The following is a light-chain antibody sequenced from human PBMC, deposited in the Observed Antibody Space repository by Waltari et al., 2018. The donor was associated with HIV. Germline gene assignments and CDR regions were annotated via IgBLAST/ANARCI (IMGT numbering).Light chain of an antibody. Sequence: QSALTQPASVSGSPGQPITISCTGTSSDVGGYNLVSCYQQHPGKAPKLMIYEVSKRPSGVSNRFSGSKSGNTASLTISGLQAEDEADYYCCAYAGSTTYVIFGGGTKLTVL. CDR2: EVS. J-gene: IGLJ2*01. V-gene: IGLV2-23*02. CDR3: CAYAGSTTYVI. CDR1: SSDVGGYNL.